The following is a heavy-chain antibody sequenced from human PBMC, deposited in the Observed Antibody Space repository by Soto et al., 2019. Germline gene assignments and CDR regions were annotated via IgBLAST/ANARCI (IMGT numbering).Heavy chain of an antibody. Sequence: PSETLSLTCTVSSGSISSFYWSWIRQPPGKGLEWIGYISYSGSTNYNPSLESRVTISVDTSRNQFSLNLNSVTAADTVIYYCARELQGGARKASDIWGQGTMVTVSS. CDR1: SGSISSFY. V-gene: IGHV4-59*01. D-gene: IGHD3-10*01. J-gene: IGHJ3*02. CDR3: ARELQGGARKASDI. CDR2: ISYSGST.